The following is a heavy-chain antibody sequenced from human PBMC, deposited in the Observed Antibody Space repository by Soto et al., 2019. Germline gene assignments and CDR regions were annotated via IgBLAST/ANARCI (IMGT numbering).Heavy chain of an antibody. Sequence: SETLSLTCTVSGGTLFSDYWTWIRQPAGGGLEWIGRINSDGNTNYSPSLKSRVTMSVEPSRKHFSLNLTSVTAADTASYFCARARSLENWFDPWGPGIQVTVSS. V-gene: IGHV4-4*07. CDR1: GGTLFSDY. CDR2: INSDGNT. CDR3: ARARSLENWFDP. J-gene: IGHJ5*02.